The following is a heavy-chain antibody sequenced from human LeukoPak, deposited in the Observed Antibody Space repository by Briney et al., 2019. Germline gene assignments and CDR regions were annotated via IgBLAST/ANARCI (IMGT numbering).Heavy chain of an antibody. CDR1: GYTFTSYG. Sequence: ASVKVSCKASGYTFTSYGISWVRQAPGQGLEWMGWISAYNGNTNYAQKLQGRVTMTTDTSTSTAYMELRSQRSDDTAVYYCARALTSIAVAGTNDYWGQGTLVTVSS. V-gene: IGHV1-18*01. CDR2: ISAYNGNT. D-gene: IGHD6-19*01. J-gene: IGHJ4*02. CDR3: ARALTSIAVAGTNDY.